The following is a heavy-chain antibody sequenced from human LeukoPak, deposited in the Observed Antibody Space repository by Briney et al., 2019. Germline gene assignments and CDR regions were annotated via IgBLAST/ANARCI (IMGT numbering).Heavy chain of an antibody. CDR3: ARGLFNYDNSGLNY. D-gene: IGHD3-22*01. V-gene: IGHV3-33*01. Sequence: GGSLRLSCAASGFTFSSYAMYWVRQVPGKGLEWVTNIWYDGSNKCYADSVKGRFTISRDNSKNTLYLQMNSLRAEDTAVYYCARGLFNYDNSGLNYWGQGTRVTVSS. CDR1: GFTFSSYA. CDR2: IWYDGSNK. J-gene: IGHJ4*02.